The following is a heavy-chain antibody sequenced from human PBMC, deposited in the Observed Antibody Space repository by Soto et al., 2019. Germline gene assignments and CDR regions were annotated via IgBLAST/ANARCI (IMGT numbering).Heavy chain of an antibody. Sequence: LRVSCAASGFTFSSYAMHWVRQAPGKGLEWVAVISYDGSNKYYADSVKGRFTISRDNSKNTLYLQMNSLRAEDTAVYYCARELVYDFPGLSDVWGQGTTVTVSS. J-gene: IGHJ6*02. CDR2: ISYDGSNK. CDR1: GFTFSSYA. D-gene: IGHD2-8*01. CDR3: ARELVYDFPGLSDV. V-gene: IGHV3-30-3*01.